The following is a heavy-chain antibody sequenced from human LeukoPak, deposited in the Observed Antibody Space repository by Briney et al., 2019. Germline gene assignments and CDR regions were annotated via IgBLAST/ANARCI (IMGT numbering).Heavy chain of an antibody. J-gene: IGHJ4*02. D-gene: IGHD2/OR15-2a*01. CDR1: GFTFSNYE. Sequence: GGSLRLSCAASGFTFSNYEMHWVRQAPGKGLEWVSSISSSSSYIYYADSVKGRFTISRDNAKNSLYLQMNSLRAEDTAVYYCASSLQNSGYYFDYWGQGTLVTVSS. CDR2: ISSSSSYI. V-gene: IGHV3-21*01. CDR3: ASSLQNSGYYFDY.